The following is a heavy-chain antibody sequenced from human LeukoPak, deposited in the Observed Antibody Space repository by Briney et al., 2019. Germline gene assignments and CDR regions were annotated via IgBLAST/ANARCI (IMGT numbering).Heavy chain of an antibody. D-gene: IGHD5-18*01. CDR3: AKDSYSKGDY. Sequence: AGRSLRLSCAASGFTFSSYGMHWVRQAPGKGLEWVSAISGSGGSTYYADSVKGRFTISRDNSKNTLYLQMNSLRAEDTAVYYCAKDSYSKGDYWGQGVLVTVSS. V-gene: IGHV3-23*01. CDR1: GFTFSSYG. J-gene: IGHJ4*02. CDR2: ISGSGGST.